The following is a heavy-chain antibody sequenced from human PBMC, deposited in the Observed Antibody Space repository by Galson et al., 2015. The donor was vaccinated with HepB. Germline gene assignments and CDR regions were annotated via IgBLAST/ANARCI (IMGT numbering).Heavy chain of an antibody. J-gene: IGHJ4*02. D-gene: IGHD4-23*01. V-gene: IGHV1-18*04. Sequence: SVKVSCKASGYTFRIYGISWVRQAPGQGLEWMGWISVYNGNTDYAQRLQGRVTMTTDTSTSTVYMELKSLRSDDTAVYYCARDRGGNYYLDYWGQGTLVTVSS. CDR3: ARDRGGNYYLDY. CDR2: ISVYNGNT. CDR1: GYTFRIYG.